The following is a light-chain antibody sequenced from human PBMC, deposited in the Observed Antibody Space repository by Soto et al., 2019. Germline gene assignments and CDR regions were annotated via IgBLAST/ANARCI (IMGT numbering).Light chain of an antibody. CDR3: CSYAGSSYV. Sequence: QSALTQPRSVSWSPGQSVTISCTGTSSDVGGYNYVSWYQQHPGKAPKLMIYDVSKRPSGVPDRFSGSKSGNTASLTISGLQAEDEADYYCCSYAGSSYVFGTGTKLTVL. CDR2: DVS. J-gene: IGLJ1*01. CDR1: SSDVGGYNY. V-gene: IGLV2-11*01.